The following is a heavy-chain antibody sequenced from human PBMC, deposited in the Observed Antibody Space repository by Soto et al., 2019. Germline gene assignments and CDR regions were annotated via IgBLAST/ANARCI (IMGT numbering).Heavy chain of an antibody. CDR3: AGRYEYFPH. CDR1: ACYITSSSHY. CDR2: IYYSAST. Sequence: QLQLQESGPGLVKPSGTLSLTCTVSACYITSSSHYSGWIRQPPGKGLEWIGSIYYSASTYYNPSLNSRVTIAVDTSKTRSSLEMSSVPAADAAVDYYAGRYEYFPHWGRGTLVTVSS. V-gene: IGHV4-39*01. J-gene: IGHJ1*01.